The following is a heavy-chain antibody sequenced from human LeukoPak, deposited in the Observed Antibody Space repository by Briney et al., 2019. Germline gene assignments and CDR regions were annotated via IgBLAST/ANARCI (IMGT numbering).Heavy chain of an antibody. V-gene: IGHV1-18*01. J-gene: IGHJ6*02. Sequence: GASVKVSCKASGYTFTSYGISWVRQAPGQGLEWMGWISAYNSNTNYAQKLQGRVTMTTDTSTSTAYMELRSLRSDDTAVYYCARVPSDYDSSGYYYYYGMDVWGQGTTVTASS. CDR3: ARVPSDYDSSGYYYYYGMDV. CDR2: ISAYNSNT. D-gene: IGHD3-22*01. CDR1: GYTFTSYG.